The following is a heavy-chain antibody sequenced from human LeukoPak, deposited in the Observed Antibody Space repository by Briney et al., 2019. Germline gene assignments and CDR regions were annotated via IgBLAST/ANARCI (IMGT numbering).Heavy chain of an antibody. Sequence: SVKVSCKASGGTFSSYAISWVRQAPGQGLEWMGGIIPIFGTANYAQKFQGRVTITTDESTSTAYMELSSLRSEDTAVYYCARVAFWGNGAFDYWGQGTLVTVSS. CDR1: GGTFSSYA. V-gene: IGHV1-69*05. J-gene: IGHJ4*02. D-gene: IGHD7-27*01. CDR3: ARVAFWGNGAFDY. CDR2: IIPIFGTA.